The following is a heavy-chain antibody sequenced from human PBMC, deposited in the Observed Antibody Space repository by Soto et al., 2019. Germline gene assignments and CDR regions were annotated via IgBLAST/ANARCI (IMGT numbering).Heavy chain of an antibody. D-gene: IGHD3-22*01. CDR2: IYASGTT. CDR1: GGSISSVGYY. Sequence: QVQLQESGPGLVTPSQTLSLTCTVSGGSISSVGYYWSWIRQPPGKGLAWLGSIYASGTTYSNPSLQSRVAISVDTSKKHFSRNLSSVTAADTAVYYCAREGNYDDRSGYPMDYYGMDVWGQGTTVTV. V-gene: IGHV4-31*03. J-gene: IGHJ6*02. CDR3: AREGNYDDRSGYPMDYYGMDV.